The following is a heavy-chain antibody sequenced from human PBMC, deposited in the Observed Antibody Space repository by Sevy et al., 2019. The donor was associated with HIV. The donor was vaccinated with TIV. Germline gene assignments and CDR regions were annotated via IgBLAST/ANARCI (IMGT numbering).Heavy chain of an antibody. J-gene: IGHJ6*01. D-gene: IGHD2-8*02. CDR2: IKSKADGGTT. CDR3: TTDPIIVLLVTDGMDV. V-gene: IGHV3-15*01. Sequence: GSLRLSCAASGFTFTYGRVSWGRPASGKGLEWVGRIKSKADGGTTDYAATVKGRFTISRDDSKNTLYLQMNSLKTDDTAVYYCTTDPIIVLLVTDGMDVWGQGTTVTVSS. CDR1: GFTFTYGR.